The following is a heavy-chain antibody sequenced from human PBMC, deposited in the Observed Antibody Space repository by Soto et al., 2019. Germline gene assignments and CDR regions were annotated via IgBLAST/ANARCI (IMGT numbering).Heavy chain of an antibody. CDR3: ARDIASPGGDYFDS. Sequence: EVQLVESGGGLVKAGGSLRLFCTASAFTFRNYNMNLVRQAPGKGLEWVSSISTGGAYMFYADSVKGRFTISRDNAQNSLFLQIDSPRAEETAVYYCARDIASPGGDYFDSWGQGTLVTVS. D-gene: IGHD2-21*01. V-gene: IGHV3-21*06. J-gene: IGHJ4*02. CDR1: AFTFRNYN. CDR2: ISTGGAYM.